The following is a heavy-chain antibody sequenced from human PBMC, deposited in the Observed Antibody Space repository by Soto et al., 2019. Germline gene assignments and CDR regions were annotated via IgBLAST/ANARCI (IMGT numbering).Heavy chain of an antibody. CDR1: GGTFTNYA. CDR2: IIPIFGTP. Sequence: ASVKVSCKASGGTFTNYAFSWVRQAPGQGPEWMGGIIPIFGTPDYAQKFQGRVIITADESTRTVSMELNSLRSDDTAVYYCARERSVGYCITTTCPKPFYYYAMDIWGQGTTVTVSS. D-gene: IGHD2-2*01. CDR3: ARERSVGYCITTTCPKPFYYYAMDI. J-gene: IGHJ6*02. V-gene: IGHV1-69*13.